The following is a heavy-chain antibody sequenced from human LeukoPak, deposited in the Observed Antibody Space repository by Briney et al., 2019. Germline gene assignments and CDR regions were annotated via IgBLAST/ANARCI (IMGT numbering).Heavy chain of an antibody. CDR2: IYFGGSGGT. CDR1: GGSFNYF. J-gene: IGHJ4*01. CDR3: ARHQTLRYFDWLPDY. D-gene: IGHD3-9*01. Sequence: KPSETPSLTCTVSGGSFNYFWGWIRQPPGKGLEWIGTIYFGGSGGTYYNPSLRSRVTISVDTSKNQFSLKLSSVTAADTAVYYCARHQTLRYFDWLPDYWGQGTLVTVSS. V-gene: IGHV4-39*01.